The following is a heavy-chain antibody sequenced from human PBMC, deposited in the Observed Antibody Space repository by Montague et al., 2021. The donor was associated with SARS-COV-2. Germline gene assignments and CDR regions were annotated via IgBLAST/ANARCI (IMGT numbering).Heavy chain of an antibody. D-gene: IGHD3-22*01. CDR3: AREPYYYDSSGYPYYYYYGMDV. CDR1: GGSISSSNW. CDR2: IYHSGST. Sequence: SETLSLTCAVSGGSISSSNWWSWVRQPPGKGLEWIGEIYHSGSTNYNPSLKSRVTISVDKSKNQFSLKLSFVTAADTAVYYCAREPYYYDSSGYPYYYYYGMDVWGQETTVTVPS. J-gene: IGHJ6*02. V-gene: IGHV4-4*02.